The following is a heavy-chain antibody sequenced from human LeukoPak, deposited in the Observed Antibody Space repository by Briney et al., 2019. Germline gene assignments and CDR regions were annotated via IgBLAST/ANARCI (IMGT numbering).Heavy chain of an antibody. Sequence: ASVKVSCKASGYTFTNHGFSWVRQAPGQGLEWMGWSSTYNGDTNYAQNLQGRVTMTTDTSTSPAYMEMRSLRSDDTAVYYCARDCSSTSCYNVYWGQGTLVTVSS. CDR1: GYTFTNHG. J-gene: IGHJ4*02. D-gene: IGHD2-2*02. V-gene: IGHV1-18*01. CDR2: SSTYNGDT. CDR3: ARDCSSTSCYNVY.